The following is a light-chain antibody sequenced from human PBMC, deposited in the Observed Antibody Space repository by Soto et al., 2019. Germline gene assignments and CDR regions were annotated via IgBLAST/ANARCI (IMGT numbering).Light chain of an antibody. V-gene: IGKV3-20*01. CDR2: GAS. CDR3: QQFDSSVT. CDR1: QSVSSTF. Sequence: EIVLTQSPGSLSLSPGERATLSCRASQSVSSTFFAWYQQRPGQAPRLLMYGASSRATGIPERFNGRGSGTDFTLNISRLEPEDCAVYYCQQFDSSVTLGQGTKGEIK. J-gene: IGKJ1*01.